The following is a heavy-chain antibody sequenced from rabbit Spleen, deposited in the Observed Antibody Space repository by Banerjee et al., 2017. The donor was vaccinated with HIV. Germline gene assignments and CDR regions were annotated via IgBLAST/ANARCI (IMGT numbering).Heavy chain of an antibody. V-gene: IGHV1S40*01. D-gene: IGHD4-2*01. CDR2: IYNGGTT. Sequence: VESGGDLVKPGASLTLTCTASGFSFSTYYMCWVRQAPGKGLEWIGCIYNGGTTYYASWAKGRFTISKTSSTTVTLQMTSLTAADTATYFCARGADSTTRLDLLGPGTLVTVS. CDR1: GFSFSTYY. CDR3: ARGADSTTRLDL. J-gene: IGHJ3*01.